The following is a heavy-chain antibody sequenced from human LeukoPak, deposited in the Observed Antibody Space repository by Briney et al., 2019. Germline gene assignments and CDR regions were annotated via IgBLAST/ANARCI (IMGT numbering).Heavy chain of an antibody. CDR3: ARFNPLPTPVG. CDR1: GGSISSSSYY. Sequence: SETLSLTCTVSGGSISSSSYYWGWIRQPPGKGLEWIGSIYHSGSTYYNPSLKSRVTISVDTSKNQFSLKLSSVTAADTAVYYCARFNPLPTPVGWGQGTLVTVSS. D-gene: IGHD2-15*01. J-gene: IGHJ4*02. CDR2: IYHSGST. V-gene: IGHV4-39*07.